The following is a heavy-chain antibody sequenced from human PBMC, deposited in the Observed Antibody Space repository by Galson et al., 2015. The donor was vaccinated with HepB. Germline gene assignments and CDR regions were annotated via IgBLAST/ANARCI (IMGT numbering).Heavy chain of an antibody. CDR2: ISYDGSNK. CDR3: AKAPARTPQGGWFDP. V-gene: IGHV3-30*18. D-gene: IGHD2-2*01. Sequence: SLRLSCAASGFTFSSYGMHWVRQAPGKGLEWVAVISYDGSNKYYADSVKGRFTISRDNSKNTLYLQMNSLRAEDTAVYYCAKAPARTPQGGWFDPWGQGTLVTVSS. CDR1: GFTFSSYG. J-gene: IGHJ5*02.